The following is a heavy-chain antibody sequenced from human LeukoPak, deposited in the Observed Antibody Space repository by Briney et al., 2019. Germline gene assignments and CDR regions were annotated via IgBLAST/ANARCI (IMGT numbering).Heavy chain of an antibody. Sequence: PSETLSLTCTVSGGSISSYYWSWIRQPPGKGLEWIGYIYYRGSTSYNPSLKSRVTISVDTSKNQFSLKLTSVTAADTAFYYCARGRAIAARDYWGQGTLVTVSS. CDR3: ARGRAIAARDY. CDR1: GGSISSYY. V-gene: IGHV4-59*01. J-gene: IGHJ4*02. D-gene: IGHD6-6*01. CDR2: IYYRGST.